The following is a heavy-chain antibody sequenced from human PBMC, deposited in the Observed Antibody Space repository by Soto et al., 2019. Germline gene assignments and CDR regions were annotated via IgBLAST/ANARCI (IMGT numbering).Heavy chain of an antibody. CDR3: AKDGGKDGYFGTWFDP. V-gene: IGHV1-69*15. J-gene: IGHJ5*02. Sequence: QVQLVQSGAEVKKPGSSVKVSCKASGGTFSNYAITWVRQAPGQGLEWLGRIIPIFRSANYAQKFQGRVTITADESTTTAYMERRSLRSDDTAVYYCAKDGGKDGYFGTWFDPWGQGTLVTVSS. CDR1: GGTFSNYA. D-gene: IGHD5-12*01. CDR2: IIPIFRSA.